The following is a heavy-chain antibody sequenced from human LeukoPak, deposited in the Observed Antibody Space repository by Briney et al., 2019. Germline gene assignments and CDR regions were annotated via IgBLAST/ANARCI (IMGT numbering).Heavy chain of an antibody. CDR2: IYPDDSDT. CDR1: GYSFTNYW. D-gene: IGHD5-18*01. J-gene: IGHJ4*02. Sequence: GESLKISSKGSGYSFTNYWIGWVRQMPGKGLEWMGIIYPDDSDTRYSPSFQGQVTISADKSISTAYLQWSSLKASETAMYYCARHQDGYSYGYDYWGQGTLVTVSS. V-gene: IGHV5-51*01. CDR3: ARHQDGYSYGYDY.